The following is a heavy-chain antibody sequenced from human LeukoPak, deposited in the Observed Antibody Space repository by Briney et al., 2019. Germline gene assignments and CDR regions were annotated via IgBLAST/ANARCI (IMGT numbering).Heavy chain of an antibody. CDR3: ARGAYYYDSSGYYYWRYFDL. J-gene: IGHJ2*01. CDR1: GGSISSTNW. CDR2: VDHSGST. D-gene: IGHD3-22*01. Sequence: SETLSLTCAVSGGSISSTNWWSWVRQPPGKGLEWIGEVDHSGSTNYNPSLKSRVTISVDTSKNQFSLKLSSVTAADTAVYYCARGAYYYDSSGYYYWRYFDLWGRGTLVTVSS. V-gene: IGHV4-4*02.